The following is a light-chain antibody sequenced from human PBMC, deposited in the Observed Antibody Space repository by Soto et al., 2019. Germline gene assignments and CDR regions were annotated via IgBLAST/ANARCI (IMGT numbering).Light chain of an antibody. CDR2: GAS. V-gene: IGKV3-15*01. J-gene: IGKJ4*01. CDR1: QSISSN. CDR3: QQYNGWPT. Sequence: ETVMTQSPVTLSVSPGERATLSCWASQSISSNLAWYQQKPGQAPRLLIYGASVRATGIPARFSGSGSGTEFTLTISSLQSEDFAVYYCQQYNGWPTFGGGTKVEIK.